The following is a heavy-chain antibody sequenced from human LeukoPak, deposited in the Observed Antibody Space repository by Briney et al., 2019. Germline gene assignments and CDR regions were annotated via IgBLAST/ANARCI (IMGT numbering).Heavy chain of an antibody. J-gene: IGHJ3*01. CDR3: AHSKRGGGYYINAFAV. V-gene: IGHV4-59*01. D-gene: IGHD1-26*01. CDR2: SYSGRNA. Sequence: SETLSLICTVSGASTSAYYWSWIRQPPGKGLEWIGCSYSGRNANYNASLKSRVTISIDTSENQFSLRLTSVTAAGTAIYFCAHSKRGGGYYINAFAVWGQGALVTISS. CDR1: GASTSAYY.